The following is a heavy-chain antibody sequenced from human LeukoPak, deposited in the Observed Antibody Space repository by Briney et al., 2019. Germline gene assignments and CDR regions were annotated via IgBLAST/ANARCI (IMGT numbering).Heavy chain of an antibody. CDR1: GGSISSSSYY. CDR2: IYYSGST. CDR3: ATYYCGGDCYSGYFDY. Sequence: PSETLSLTCTVSGGSISSSSYYWGWIRQPPGKGLEWIGNIYYSGSTYYSPSLKSRVTISVDTSKKQFSLKLSSVTAADTAVYYCATYYCGGDCYSGYFDYWGLGTLVTASS. V-gene: IGHV4-39*01. D-gene: IGHD2-21*02. J-gene: IGHJ4*02.